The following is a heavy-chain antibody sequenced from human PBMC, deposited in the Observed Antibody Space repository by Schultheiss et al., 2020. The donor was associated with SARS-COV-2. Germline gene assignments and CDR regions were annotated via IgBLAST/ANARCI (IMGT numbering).Heavy chain of an antibody. CDR3: ARDLQASVGYRPRDWFDP. CDR1: GFTFSTYA. D-gene: IGHD1-26*01. V-gene: IGHV3-33*08. CDR2: IWYDGSNK. Sequence: GESLKISCAASGFTFSTYAMSWVRQAPGKGLEWVAVIWYDGSNKEYADSVKGRFTISRDNSRNTMYMQMKSVRAEDTALYHCARDLQASVGYRPRDWFDPWGQGTLVTVSS. J-gene: IGHJ5*02.